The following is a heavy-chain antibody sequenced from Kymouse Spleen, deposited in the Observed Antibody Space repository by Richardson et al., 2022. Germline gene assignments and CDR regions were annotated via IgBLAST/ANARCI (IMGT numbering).Heavy chain of an antibody. J-gene: IGHJ4*02. CDR1: GFTFSSYG. CDR2: ISYDGSNK. Sequence: QVQLVESGGGVVQPGRSLRLSCAASGFTFSSYGMHWVRQAPGKGLEWVAVISYDGSNKYYADSVKGRFTISRDNSKNTLYLQMNSLRAEDTAVYYCAKDKDWNYGDYWGQGTLVTVSS. D-gene: IGHD1-7*01. V-gene: IGHV3-30*18. CDR3: AKDKDWNYGDY.